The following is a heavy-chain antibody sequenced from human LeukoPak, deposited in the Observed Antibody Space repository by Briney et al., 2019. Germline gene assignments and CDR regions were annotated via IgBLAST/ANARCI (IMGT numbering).Heavy chain of an antibody. Sequence: GGSLRLPCAASGFTFTNTWMSWVRQAPGKGLEWVGHIKSKGSGGTADYAAPVKGRFTISRDDSKNTQHLQMNSLKTEDTAVYYCATYAGYYDSSGSLKFYFNYWGQGTLVTVSS. CDR3: ATYAGYYDSSGSLKFYFNY. CDR2: IKSKGSGGTA. V-gene: IGHV3-15*01. J-gene: IGHJ4*02. CDR1: GFTFTNTW. D-gene: IGHD3-22*01.